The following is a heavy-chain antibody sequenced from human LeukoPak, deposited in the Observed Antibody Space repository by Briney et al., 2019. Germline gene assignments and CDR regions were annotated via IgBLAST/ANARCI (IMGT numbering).Heavy chain of an antibody. J-gene: IGHJ4*02. CDR1: GFTFSSYE. CDR2: ISSSGSTI. V-gene: IGHV3-48*03. Sequence: GGSLRLSCAASGFTFSSYEMNWVRQAPGKGLEWVSYISSSGSTIYYADSVKGRFTISRDNAKNSLYLQMNSLRAEDTAAYYCARSQQWLVPDFDYWGQGTLVTVSS. D-gene: IGHD6-19*01. CDR3: ARSQQWLVPDFDY.